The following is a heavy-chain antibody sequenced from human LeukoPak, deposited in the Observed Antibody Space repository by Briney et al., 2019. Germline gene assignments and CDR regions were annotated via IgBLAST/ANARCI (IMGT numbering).Heavy chain of an antibody. V-gene: IGHV3-7*01. D-gene: IGHD2-2*01. Sequence: GGSLRLSCTASGFTSSNYWMSWVRQAPGKGLEWVANMRQDGSEEYYVDSVRGRFTISRDNANNSLYLQMNSLRAEDTAVYYCARERGSAGHTSCYYCYYYMDAWGQGTTVTVSS. J-gene: IGHJ6*03. CDR2: MRQDGSEE. CDR1: GFTSSNYW. CDR3: ARERGSAGHTSCYYCYYYMDA.